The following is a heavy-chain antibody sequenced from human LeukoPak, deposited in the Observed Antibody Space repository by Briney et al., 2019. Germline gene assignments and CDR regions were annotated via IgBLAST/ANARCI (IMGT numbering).Heavy chain of an antibody. V-gene: IGHV3-30*02. CDR3: AKDGGSGSYFAFDI. CDR2: IRYDGSKS. Sequence: GGSQRLSCAASGFTFNSYGMHWVRQAPGKGLEWVAFIRYDGSKSYFADSVKGRFALSRDNSKNTLYLQMSSLRPEDTAVYFCAKDGGSGSYFAFDIWSQGTMVTVSS. CDR1: GFTFNSYG. D-gene: IGHD1-26*01. J-gene: IGHJ3*02.